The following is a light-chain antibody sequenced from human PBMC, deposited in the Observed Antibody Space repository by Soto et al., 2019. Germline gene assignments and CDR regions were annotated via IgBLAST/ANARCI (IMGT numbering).Light chain of an antibody. V-gene: IGKV3-15*01. Sequence: EIVMTQSPGTLSLSPGKRATLSCRASQSIGSNLAWYQQKPGQSPRLLIFGASTRAPGIPARFSGSGSGTEFTLAISGLQSEDFAVYHCQHYNNLPLAFGGGTEVEIK. CDR2: GAS. CDR1: QSIGSN. CDR3: QHYNNLPLA. J-gene: IGKJ4*01.